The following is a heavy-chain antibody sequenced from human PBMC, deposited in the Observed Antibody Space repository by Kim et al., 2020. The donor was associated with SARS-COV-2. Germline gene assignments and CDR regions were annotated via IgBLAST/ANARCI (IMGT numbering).Heavy chain of an antibody. CDR1: GFTFGDYA. Sequence: GSLRLSCTASGFTFGDYAMSWFRQAPGKGLEWVGFIRSKAYGGTTEYAASVKGRFTISRDDSKSIAYLQMNSLKTEDTAVYYCTRDMGGYSYGPLDYWGQGTLVTVSS. CDR3: TRDMGGYSYGPLDY. D-gene: IGHD5-18*01. CDR2: IRSKAYGGTT. V-gene: IGHV3-49*03. J-gene: IGHJ4*02.